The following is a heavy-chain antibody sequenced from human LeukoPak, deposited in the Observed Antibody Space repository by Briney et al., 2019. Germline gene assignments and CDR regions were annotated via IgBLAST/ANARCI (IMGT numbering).Heavy chain of an antibody. J-gene: IGHJ3*02. Sequence: ASVKVSCKAFGYTFTSYGISWVRQAPGQGLEWMGWISAYNGNTNYAQKLQGRVTMTTDTSTSTAYMELRSLRSDDTAVYYCARRIPCSSTSCYWVGAFDIWGQGTMVTVSS. V-gene: IGHV1-18*01. D-gene: IGHD2-2*01. CDR1: GYTFTSYG. CDR2: ISAYNGNT. CDR3: ARRIPCSSTSCYWVGAFDI.